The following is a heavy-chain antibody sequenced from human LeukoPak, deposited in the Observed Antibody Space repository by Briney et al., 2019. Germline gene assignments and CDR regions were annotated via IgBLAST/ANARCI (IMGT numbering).Heavy chain of an antibody. J-gene: IGHJ3*02. D-gene: IGHD3-3*01. CDR3: ARGRIGYYDFWRQDAFDI. CDR1: GGSISSGGYY. Sequence: PSETLSLTCTVSGGSISSGGYYWSWIRQHPGKCLEWIGYIYYSGSTYYNPSLKSRVTISVDTSKNQFSLKLSSVTAADTAVYYCARGRIGYYDFWRQDAFDIWGQGTMVTVSS. CDR2: IYYSGST. V-gene: IGHV4-31*03.